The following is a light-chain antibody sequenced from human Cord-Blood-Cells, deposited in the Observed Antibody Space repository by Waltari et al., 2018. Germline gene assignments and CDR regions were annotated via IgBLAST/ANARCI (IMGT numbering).Light chain of an antibody. CDR3: SSYTSSSTLGV. CDR2: DVS. CDR1: SSDVGGYNY. J-gene: IGLJ3*02. Sequence: QSALTQPASVSGSPGQSITISCTAPSSDVGGYNYVSCYQQPPGKAPKLMIYDVSNRPSGVSNRFSGSKSGNTASLTISGRQAEDEADYYCSSYTSSSTLGVFGGGTKLTVL. V-gene: IGLV2-14*01.